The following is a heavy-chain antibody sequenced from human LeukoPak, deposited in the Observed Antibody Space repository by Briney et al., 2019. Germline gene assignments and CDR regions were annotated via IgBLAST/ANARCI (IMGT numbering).Heavy chain of an antibody. V-gene: IGHV4-4*07. CDR1: GGSISSYY. CDR3: ARVWATKYTSGLHDYGDNWFDP. D-gene: IGHD4-17*01. J-gene: IGHJ5*02. CDR2: IYTSGST. Sequence: PSETLSLTCTVSGGSISSYYWSWIRQPAGKGLEWIGRIYTSGSTNYSPSLKSRVTMSVDTSKNQFSLKLSSVTAADTAVYYCARVWATKYTSGLHDYGDNWFDPWGQGTLVTVSS.